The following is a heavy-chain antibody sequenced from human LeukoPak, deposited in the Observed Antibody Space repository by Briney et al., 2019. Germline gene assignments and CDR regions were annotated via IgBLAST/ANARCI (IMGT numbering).Heavy chain of an antibody. D-gene: IGHD6-13*01. J-gene: IGHJ4*02. Sequence: SETLSLTCAVYRGSFSGYYWSWIRQPPGKGLEWIGEINHSGSTNYNPSLKSRVTISVDTSKNQFSLKLSSVTAADTAVYYCARLRGSSPNDIDYWGQGTLVTVSS. CDR1: RGSFSGYY. CDR3: ARLRGSSPNDIDY. V-gene: IGHV4-34*01. CDR2: INHSGST.